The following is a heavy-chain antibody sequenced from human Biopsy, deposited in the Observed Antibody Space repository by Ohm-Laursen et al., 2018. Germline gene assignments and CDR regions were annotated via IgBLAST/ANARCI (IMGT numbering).Heavy chain of an antibody. Sequence: GTLSLTCTVSGDSISSYYWSWIRQPPGKGLQWIGYVYYTGSTDYNPSLQSRVTMSVDTSKNQFSLILSSMTAADTAVYYCAREPRIAAVAYFDPWGQGALVTVSS. D-gene: IGHD6-13*01. CDR3: AREPRIAAVAYFDP. CDR2: VYYTGST. V-gene: IGHV4-59*12. J-gene: IGHJ5*02. CDR1: GDSISSYY.